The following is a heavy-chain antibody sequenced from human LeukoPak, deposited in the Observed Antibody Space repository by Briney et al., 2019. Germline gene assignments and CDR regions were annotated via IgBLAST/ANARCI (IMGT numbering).Heavy chain of an antibody. Sequence: SETLSLTCAVYGGSFSGYYWSWIRQPPGKGLEWIGEINHSGSTNYNPSLKSRVTISVDTSKNQFSLKLSSVTAADTAVYYCARGRVAVAGRFDYWGQGTLVTVPS. D-gene: IGHD6-19*01. J-gene: IGHJ4*02. CDR1: GGSFSGYY. CDR3: ARGRVAVAGRFDY. V-gene: IGHV4-34*01. CDR2: INHSGST.